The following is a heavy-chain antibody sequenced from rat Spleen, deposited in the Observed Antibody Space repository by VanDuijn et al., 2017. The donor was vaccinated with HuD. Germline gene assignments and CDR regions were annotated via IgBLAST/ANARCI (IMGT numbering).Heavy chain of an antibody. J-gene: IGHJ2*01. Sequence: EVQLVESGGGLVQPGRSLKLSCEVSGFTFRNFYMAWVRQAPTKGLEWVATISYGDSSGHSSTYYRDSVKGRFTISRDNTKSTLSLQMDSLRSEDTATYYCARRHYGYTDYFDYWGQGVMVTVSS. CDR2: ISYGDSSGHSST. V-gene: IGHV5-29*01. CDR1: GFTFRNFY. CDR3: ARRHYGYTDYFDY. D-gene: IGHD1-9*01.